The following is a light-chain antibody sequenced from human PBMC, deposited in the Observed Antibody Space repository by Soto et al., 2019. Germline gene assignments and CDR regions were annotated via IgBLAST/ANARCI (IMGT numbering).Light chain of an antibody. CDR3: QQRGNWPQT. J-gene: IGKJ3*01. Sequence: EIVLTQSPATLSLSPGERATLSCRASQSVRRYLAWYQQKPGQTPRLLIYDAFNRATGIPARFSGSGSGTDFTLTISSLEPEDFAVYYCQQRGNWPQTFGPGTKVDI. CDR2: DAF. CDR1: QSVRRY. V-gene: IGKV3-11*01.